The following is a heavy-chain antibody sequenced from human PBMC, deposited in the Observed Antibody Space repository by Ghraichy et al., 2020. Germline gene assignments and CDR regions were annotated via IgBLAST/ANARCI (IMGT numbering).Heavy chain of an antibody. Sequence: LTCAASGFTFSSYSMNWVRQAPGKGLEWVSSISSSSSYIYYADSVKGRFTISRDNAKNSLYLQMNSLRAEDTAVYYCAKSIAVATFDYWGQGTLVTVSS. J-gene: IGHJ4*02. CDR1: GFTFSSYS. CDR3: AKSIAVATFDY. V-gene: IGHV3-21*01. D-gene: IGHD6-19*01. CDR2: ISSSSSYI.